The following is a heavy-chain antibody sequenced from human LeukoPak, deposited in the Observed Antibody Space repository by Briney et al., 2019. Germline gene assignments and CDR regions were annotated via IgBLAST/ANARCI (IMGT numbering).Heavy chain of an antibody. J-gene: IGHJ4*02. V-gene: IGHV3-23*01. CDR1: GFTFSSYA. CDR2: ISGSGGST. D-gene: IGHD3-10*01. CDR3: AKVMVRGVTTSNFDY. Sequence: GGSLRLSCAASGFTFSSYAMSWVRQAPGKGLEWVSAISGSGGSTYYADSVRGRFTISRDNSKNTLYLQMNSLRAEDTAVYYCAKVMVRGVTTSNFDYWGQGTLVTVSS.